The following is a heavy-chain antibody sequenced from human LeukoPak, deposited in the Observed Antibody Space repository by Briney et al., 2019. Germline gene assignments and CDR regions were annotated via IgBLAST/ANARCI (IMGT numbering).Heavy chain of an antibody. CDR2: ISGSGGST. CDR3: AKSSTRYCSSTSCYTDYGMDV. CDR1: GFTFSSYA. V-gene: IGHV3-23*01. D-gene: IGHD2-2*02. J-gene: IGHJ6*02. Sequence: PGGSLRLPCAASGFTFSSYAMSWVRQAPGKGLEWVSAISGSGGSTYYADSVKGRFTISRDNSKNTLYLQMNSLRAEDTAVYYCAKSSTRYCSSTSCYTDYGMDVWGQGTTVTVSS.